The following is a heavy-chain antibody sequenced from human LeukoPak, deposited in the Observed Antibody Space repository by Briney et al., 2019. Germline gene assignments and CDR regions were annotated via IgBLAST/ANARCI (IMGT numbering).Heavy chain of an antibody. CDR3: ARVPRITIFGVVIIRDAFDI. Sequence: SETLCLTCAVSGGSISSGGYSWSWIRQPPGKGLEWIGYIYYSGSTNYNPSLKSRVTISVDTSKNQFSLKLSSVTAADTAVYYCARVPRITIFGVVIIRDAFDIWGQGTMVTVSS. CDR1: GGSISSGGYS. J-gene: IGHJ3*02. V-gene: IGHV4-30-4*07. CDR2: IYYSGST. D-gene: IGHD3-3*01.